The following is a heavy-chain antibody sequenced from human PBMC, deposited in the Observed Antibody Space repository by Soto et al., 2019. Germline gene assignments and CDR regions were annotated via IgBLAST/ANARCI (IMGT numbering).Heavy chain of an antibody. V-gene: IGHV3-7*03. CDR1: GFSFSSAW. J-gene: IGHJ4*02. CDR3: ARDRAYSRFDY. CDR2: MKEDGSER. Sequence: EVQLVESGGGLVQPGRSLRLSCAVSGFSFSSAWMTWIRQAPGKGLERVAIMKEDGSERYYVDSVKGRFTISRDNAKNALFLQMNSLRVEDTAVYFCARDRAYSRFDYWGQGSLVTVSS. D-gene: IGHD4-4*01.